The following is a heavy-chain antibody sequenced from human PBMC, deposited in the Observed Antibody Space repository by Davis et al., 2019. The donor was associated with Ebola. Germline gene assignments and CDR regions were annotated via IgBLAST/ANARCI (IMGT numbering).Heavy chain of an antibody. CDR3: VPGTWI. CDR2: ISDSGSTT. D-gene: IGHD5-18*01. J-gene: IGHJ4*02. V-gene: IGHV3-48*03. Sequence: GGSLRLSCAASGFTFNKYEMNRVRQAPGKGLEWISYISDSGSTTYYTDSVKGRFTISRDNAKNSLYLQMNTLRVEDTAIYYCVPGTWIRGQGTLVTVSS. CDR1: GFTFNKYE.